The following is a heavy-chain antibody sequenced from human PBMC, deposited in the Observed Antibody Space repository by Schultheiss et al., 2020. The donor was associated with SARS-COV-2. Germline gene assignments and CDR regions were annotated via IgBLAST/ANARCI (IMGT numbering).Heavy chain of an antibody. CDR2: ISSSGST. CDR3: ASDYSSGEAY. CDR1: GVSISSGTYY. J-gene: IGHJ4*02. V-gene: IGHV4-39*01. Sequence: SETLSLTCTVSGVSISSGTYYWAWIRQHPGKGLEWIGFISSSGSTYYNPSLKSRVTISVDTSKNQFSLKLSSVTAADTAVYYCASDYSSGEAYWGQGTLVTVSS. D-gene: IGHD6-25*01.